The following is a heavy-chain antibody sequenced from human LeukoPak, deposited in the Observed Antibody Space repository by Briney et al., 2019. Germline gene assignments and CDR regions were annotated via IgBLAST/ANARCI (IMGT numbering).Heavy chain of an antibody. Sequence: SETPSLTCTVSGGSISSYYWSWIRQPPGKGLECIGYIYNSGSTNYNPSLKSRVSISVDTSKNQFSLKLSSVTAADTAVYYCASARSGAVAATVLDYWGQGTLVTVSS. V-gene: IGHV4-59*08. CDR2: IYNSGST. CDR3: ASARSGAVAATVLDY. J-gene: IGHJ4*02. CDR1: GGSISSYY. D-gene: IGHD6-19*01.